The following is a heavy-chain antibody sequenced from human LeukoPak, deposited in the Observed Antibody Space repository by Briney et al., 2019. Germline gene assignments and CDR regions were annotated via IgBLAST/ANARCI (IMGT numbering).Heavy chain of an antibody. Sequence: PSETLSLTCAVYGGSFSGYYWSWIRQPPGKGLEWIGEINHSGSTNYNPSLKSRVTISVGTSKNQFSLKLSSVTAADTAVYYCARAHDYGDYGVLFDYWGQGTLVTVSS. D-gene: IGHD4-17*01. J-gene: IGHJ4*02. CDR3: ARAHDYGDYGVLFDY. CDR1: GGSFSGYY. CDR2: INHSGST. V-gene: IGHV4-34*01.